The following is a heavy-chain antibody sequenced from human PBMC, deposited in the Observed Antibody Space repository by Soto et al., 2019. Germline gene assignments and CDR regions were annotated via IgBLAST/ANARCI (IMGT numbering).Heavy chain of an antibody. CDR2: IIPIFGTA. CDR1: GGTFSSYA. CDR3: ARDKGNYDFWGGYRYYYYGMDV. Sequence: ASVKVSCKASGGTFSSYAISWVRQAPGQGLEWMGGIIPIFGTANYAQKFQGRVTITADESTSTAYMELSSLRSEDTAVYYCARDKGNYDFWGGYRYYYYGMDVWGQGTTVTVSS. D-gene: IGHD3-3*01. J-gene: IGHJ6*02. V-gene: IGHV1-69*13.